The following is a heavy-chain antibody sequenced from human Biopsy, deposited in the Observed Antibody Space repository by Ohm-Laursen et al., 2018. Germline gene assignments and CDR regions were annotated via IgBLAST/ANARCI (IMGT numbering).Heavy chain of an antibody. CDR2: IYYTGST. J-gene: IGHJ2*01. CDR1: GDSIRNYY. Sequence: SDTLSLTCAVSGDSIRNYYWSWIRQPPGKGLEWIGYIYYTGSTNYNPSLKSRVTISVDTSMNHLSLRLTSVTAADTAVYYCARHAPSYSGSYWRYFDLWGRGTLVTVSS. CDR3: ARHAPSYSGSYWRYFDL. V-gene: IGHV4-59*08. D-gene: IGHD1-26*01.